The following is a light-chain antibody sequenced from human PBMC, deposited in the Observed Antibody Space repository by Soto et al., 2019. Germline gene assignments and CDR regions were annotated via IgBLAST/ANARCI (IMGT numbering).Light chain of an antibody. CDR3: QQRNSWPLT. J-gene: IGKJ4*01. CDR2: GTS. Sequence: EIVLTQSPATLSLSPGERATLSCRASQSLSSIHLAWFQQKPGQAPRLLIYGTSSRATGIPDRFSGSGSGTAFTLTISSLEPEEFAFYYCQQRNSWPLTFGGGTKVEIK. CDR1: QSLSSIH. V-gene: IGKV3D-20*02.